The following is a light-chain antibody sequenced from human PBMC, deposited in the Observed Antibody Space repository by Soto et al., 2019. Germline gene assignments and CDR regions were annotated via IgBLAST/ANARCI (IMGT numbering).Light chain of an antibody. CDR3: SSFRSSSTSDV. Sequence: QSVLTQPASVSGSPGQSITISCTGTSSDNGDSNYVSWYQQHPGKAPKLVIYDVSNRPSGVSNRFSGSKSANTASLTISGLQAEDEADYYCSSFRSSSTSDVFGTGTKVTVL. V-gene: IGLV2-14*03. CDR1: SSDNGDSNY. J-gene: IGLJ1*01. CDR2: DVS.